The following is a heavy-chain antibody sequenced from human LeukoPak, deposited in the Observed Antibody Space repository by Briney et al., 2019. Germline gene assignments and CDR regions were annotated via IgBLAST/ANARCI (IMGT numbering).Heavy chain of an antibody. V-gene: IGHV3-20*04. D-gene: IGHD2-15*01. CDR2: INWNGGST. CDR3: ARDRRCSGGSCSNKFDY. J-gene: IGHJ4*02. CDR1: GFTFDDYG. Sequence: GGSLRLSCAASGFTFDDYGMSWVRQAPGKGLEWVSGINWNGGSTGYADSVKGRFTISRDNAKNSLYLQMNSLRAEDTALYYCARDRRCSGGSCSNKFDYWGQGTLVTVSS.